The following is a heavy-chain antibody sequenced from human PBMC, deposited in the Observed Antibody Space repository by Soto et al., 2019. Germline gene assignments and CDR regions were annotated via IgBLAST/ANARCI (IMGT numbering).Heavy chain of an antibody. J-gene: IGHJ4*02. CDR3: AREWHYGDVHFDY. CDR2: INSDGSST. V-gene: IGHV3-74*01. CDR1: GFTFSSYW. Sequence: GGSLRLSCAASGFTFSSYWMHWVRQAPEKGLVWVSRINSDGSSTSYADSVKGRFTISRDNAKNTLYLQMNSLRAEDTAVYYCAREWHYGDVHFDYWGQGTLVTVSS. D-gene: IGHD4-17*01.